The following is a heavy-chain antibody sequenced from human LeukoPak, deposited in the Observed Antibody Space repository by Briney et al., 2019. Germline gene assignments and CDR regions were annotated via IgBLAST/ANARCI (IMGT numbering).Heavy chain of an antibody. D-gene: IGHD3-10*01. CDR1: GYTFTSYG. J-gene: IGHJ3*02. V-gene: IGHV1-18*01. CDR2: ISAYNGNT. CDR3: AREAPRGRFGPPDAFDI. Sequence: ASVKVSCKASGYTFTSYGISWVRQAPGQGLEWMGWISAYNGNTNYAQKLQGRVTMTTDTSTSTAYMELRSLRSDDTAVYYCAREAPRGRFGPPDAFDIWGQGTMVTVSS.